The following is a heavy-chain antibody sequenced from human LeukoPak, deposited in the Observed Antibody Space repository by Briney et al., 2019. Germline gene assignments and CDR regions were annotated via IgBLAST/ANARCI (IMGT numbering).Heavy chain of an antibody. CDR1: GYTFTSYD. CDR3: ARANYYYDSSGYYYYYYYMDV. J-gene: IGHJ6*03. D-gene: IGHD3-22*01. CDR2: MNPNSGNT. V-gene: IGHV1-8*03. Sequence: ASVKVSCKASGYTFTSYDINWVRQAPGQGLEWMGWMNPNSGNTGYAQKFQGRVTITRNTSISTAYMELSSLRSEDTAVYYCARANYYYDSSGYYYYYYYMDVWGKGTTVTVSS.